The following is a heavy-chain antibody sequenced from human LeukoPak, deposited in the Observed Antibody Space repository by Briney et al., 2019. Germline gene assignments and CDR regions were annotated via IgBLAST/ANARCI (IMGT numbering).Heavy chain of an antibody. Sequence: SVKVSCKTSGGTFSNYAVTWVRQAPGQGLEWMGRIIPVLGMANYAQKFQGRVIITADESTRTAYIELTSLRSEDTALYYCATSGDSSGYYSFDYWGQGTLVTVSS. J-gene: IGHJ4*02. CDR2: IIPVLGMA. CDR3: ATSGDSSGYYSFDY. V-gene: IGHV1-69*04. CDR1: GGTFSNYA. D-gene: IGHD3-22*01.